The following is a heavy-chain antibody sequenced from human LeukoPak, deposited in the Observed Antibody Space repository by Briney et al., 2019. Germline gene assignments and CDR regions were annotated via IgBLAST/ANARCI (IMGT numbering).Heavy chain of an antibody. J-gene: IGHJ4*02. D-gene: IGHD6-13*01. CDR3: ARIRSIAAAGTGLGYFDY. V-gene: IGHV4-59*01. Sequence: SETLSLTCTVSGGSISSYYWSWIRQPPGKGLEWIGYIYYSGSTNYNPSLKSRVTISVDTSKNQFSLKLSSVTAADTAVYYCARIRSIAAAGTGLGYFDYWGQGTLVTVSS. CDR1: GGSISSYY. CDR2: IYYSGST.